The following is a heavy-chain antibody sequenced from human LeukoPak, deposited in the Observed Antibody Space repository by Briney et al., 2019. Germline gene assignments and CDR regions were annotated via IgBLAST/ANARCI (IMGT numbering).Heavy chain of an antibody. D-gene: IGHD3-22*01. V-gene: IGHV3-23*01. J-gene: IGHJ3*02. CDR1: GFTFDDYA. Sequence: GGSLRLSCAASGFTFDDYAMHWVRQTPGKGLEWVSAISGSGGSTYYADSVKGRFTISRDNSKNTLYLQMNSLRAEDTAVYYCAKGLRIVVVPPDAFDIWGQGTMVTVSS. CDR3: AKGLRIVVVPPDAFDI. CDR2: ISGSGGST.